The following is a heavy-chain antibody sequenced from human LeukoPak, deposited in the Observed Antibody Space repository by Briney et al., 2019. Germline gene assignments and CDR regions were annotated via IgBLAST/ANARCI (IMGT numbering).Heavy chain of an antibody. CDR2: IYYSGST. CDR3: ARAVGHDTHIVGATFLDY. D-gene: IGHD1-26*01. V-gene: IGHV4-30-4*08. Sequence: SQTLSLACTVSGGSISSGDYYWSWIRQPPGKGLEWIGYIYYSGSTYYNPSLKSRVTISVDTSKNQFSLKLSSVTAADTAVYYCARAVGHDTHIVGATFLDYWGQGTLVTVSS. CDR1: GGSISSGDYY. J-gene: IGHJ4*02.